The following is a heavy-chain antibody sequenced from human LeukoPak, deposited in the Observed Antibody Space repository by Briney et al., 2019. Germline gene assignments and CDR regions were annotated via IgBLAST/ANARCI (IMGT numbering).Heavy chain of an antibody. V-gene: IGHV4-59*08. J-gene: IGHJ6*03. CDR2: IYYSGST. CDR1: GGSISSYY. CDR3: ARRSPDPYYYMDV. Sequence: SETLSLTCTVSGGSISSYYWSWIRQPPGKGLEWIGYIYYSGSTYYNPSLKSRVTISVDTSKNQFSLKLSSVTAADTAVYYCARRSPDPYYYMDVWGKGTTVTVSS.